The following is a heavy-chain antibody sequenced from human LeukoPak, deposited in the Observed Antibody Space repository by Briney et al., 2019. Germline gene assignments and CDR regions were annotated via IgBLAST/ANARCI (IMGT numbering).Heavy chain of an antibody. Sequence: GRSLRLSCAASGFTFDDYAMHWVRQAPGKGLEWVSGISWNSGSIGYADSVKGRFTISRDNAKNSLYLQMNSLRAEDTALYYCAKDIWAGYSSSWYAFDIWGQGTMVTVSS. CDR1: GFTFDDYA. D-gene: IGHD6-13*01. J-gene: IGHJ3*02. CDR3: AKDIWAGYSSSWYAFDI. CDR2: ISWNSGSI. V-gene: IGHV3-9*01.